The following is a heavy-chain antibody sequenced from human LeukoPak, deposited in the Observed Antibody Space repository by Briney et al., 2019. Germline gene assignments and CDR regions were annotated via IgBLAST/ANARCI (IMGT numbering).Heavy chain of an antibody. V-gene: IGHV4-39*01. CDR3: ARRGYYSGRFDI. D-gene: IGHD2-15*01. Sequence: SEPLSLTCTVSGGSIVTSDYYWGWIRMPPGKGLEFIVTIYYTGNTYYNPSLKSRLTIAIDTSKTQFSLKLNSATAADTAVYYCARRGYYSGRFDIWGQGTMVTVSS. CDR1: GGSIVTSDYY. J-gene: IGHJ3*02. CDR2: IYYTGNT.